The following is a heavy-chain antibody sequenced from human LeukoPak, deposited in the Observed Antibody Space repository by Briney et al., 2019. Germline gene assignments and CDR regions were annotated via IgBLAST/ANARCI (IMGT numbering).Heavy chain of an antibody. Sequence: PSETLSLTCAVYGGSFSGYYWSWIRQPPGKGLEWIGEINHSGSTNYNPSLKSRVTISVDTSKNQFSLKLSSVTAADTAVCYCAGLQITRPGLPDYWGQGTLVTVSS. V-gene: IGHV4-34*01. CDR3: AGLQITRPGLPDY. J-gene: IGHJ4*02. D-gene: IGHD3-16*01. CDR1: GGSFSGYY. CDR2: INHSGST.